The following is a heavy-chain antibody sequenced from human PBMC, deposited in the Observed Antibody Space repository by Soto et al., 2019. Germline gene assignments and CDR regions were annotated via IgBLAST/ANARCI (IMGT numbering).Heavy chain of an antibody. CDR2: ISGSGGST. J-gene: IGHJ4*02. D-gene: IGHD2-2*01. CDR1: GFTFSIHV. Sequence: GGSLRLSCAASGFTFSIHVMSWVRQAPGKGLEWVSGISGSGGSTNYADSVKGRFTISRDNSKNTLYLQMNSLRAEDTAVYYCGKVVYGCSSTSCYLWGQGTLVTVSS. V-gene: IGHV3-23*01. CDR3: GKVVYGCSSTSCYL.